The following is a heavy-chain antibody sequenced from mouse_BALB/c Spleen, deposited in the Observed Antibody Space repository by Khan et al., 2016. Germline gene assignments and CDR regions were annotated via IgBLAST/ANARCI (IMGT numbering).Heavy chain of an antibody. J-gene: IGHJ3*01. CDR1: GFSITGFA. CDR3: ASYYDYDGGFAD. D-gene: IGHD2-4*01. Sequence: QVQLKQSGPGLVAPSQSLSITCTVSGFSITGFAVNWVRQPPGKGLEWLGVIWGDGSTDYDSALNSRLSISTDDSKSHVFLKMNSRQTDDTARYDWASYYDYDGGFADWGQGTLVTVSA. CDR2: IWGDGST. V-gene: IGHV2-6-7*01.